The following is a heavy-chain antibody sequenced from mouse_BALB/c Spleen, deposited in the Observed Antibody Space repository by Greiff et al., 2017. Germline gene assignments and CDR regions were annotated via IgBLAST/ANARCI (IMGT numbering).Heavy chain of an antibody. Sequence: EVKLVESGGGLVQPGGSLKLSCAASGFDFSRYWMSWVRQAPGKGLEWIGEINPDSSTINYTPSLKDKFIISRDNAKNTLYLQMSKVRSEDTALYYCARQNYYGNYYAMDYWGQGTSVTVSS. J-gene: IGHJ4*01. CDR1: GFDFSRYW. V-gene: IGHV4-1*02. D-gene: IGHD2-1*01. CDR3: ARQNYYGNYYAMDY. CDR2: INPDSSTI.